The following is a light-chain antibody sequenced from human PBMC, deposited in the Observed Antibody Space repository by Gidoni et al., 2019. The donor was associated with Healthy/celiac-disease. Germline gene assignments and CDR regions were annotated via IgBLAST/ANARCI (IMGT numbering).Light chain of an antibody. CDR3: SSYTSSSTYVV. V-gene: IGLV2-14*01. Sequence: QSALTQPASASVSPAQSITISCTGTSSDVGGYNYVSWYQQHPGKAPKLMIYEVSNRPSGVSNRFSGSKSGNTASLTISGLQAEDEADYDCSSYTSSSTYVVFGGGTKLTVL. J-gene: IGLJ2*01. CDR1: SSDVGGYNY. CDR2: EVS.